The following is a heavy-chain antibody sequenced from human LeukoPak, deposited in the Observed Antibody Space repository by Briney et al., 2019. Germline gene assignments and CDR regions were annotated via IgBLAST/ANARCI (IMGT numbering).Heavy chain of an antibody. Sequence: GGSLRLSCAASGFTFSSYAMSWVRQAPGKGLEWVSSIGGSGTSIYYAGSVKGRFIISRDNAKNSLYLQMNSLRAEDTAVYYCARESSEAFDYWGQGTLVTVSS. CDR2: IGGSGTSI. CDR3: ARESSEAFDY. V-gene: IGHV3-21*01. CDR1: GFTFSSYA. J-gene: IGHJ4*02.